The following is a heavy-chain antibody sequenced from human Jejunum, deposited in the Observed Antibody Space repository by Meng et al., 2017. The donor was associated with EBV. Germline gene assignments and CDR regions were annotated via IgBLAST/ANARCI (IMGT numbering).Heavy chain of an antibody. CDR1: GGSISSSSYY. V-gene: IGHV4-39*01. Sequence: QLQRQEWGPVLVKPSQTLSLTGTVSGGSISSSSYYWGWIRQPPGKGLEWIGTYYNSGSTYYNPSLKSRVTISVDTSKNQFSLKLISVTAADTAAYYCARQGPSGRTFDYWGQGTLVTVSS. D-gene: IGHD1-26*01. CDR2: YYNSGST. CDR3: ARQGPSGRTFDY. J-gene: IGHJ4*02.